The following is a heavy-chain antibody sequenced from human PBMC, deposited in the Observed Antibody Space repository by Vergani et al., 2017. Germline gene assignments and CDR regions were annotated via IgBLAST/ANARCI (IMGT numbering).Heavy chain of an antibody. V-gene: IGHV4-38-2*02. Sequence: QVQLQESGPGLVKPSETLSLTCTVSGYSISSGYYWGWIRQPPGKGLEWIATVFHSGSTYYNPSLRRRVTMSLETSKNQFSLKLSTLTAADTAVYYCARQFWVSQGVGAFESWGHGTEVSVSS. CDR2: VFHSGST. J-gene: IGHJ3*02. D-gene: IGHD3-16*01. CDR1: GYSISSGYY. CDR3: ARQFWVSQGVGAFES.